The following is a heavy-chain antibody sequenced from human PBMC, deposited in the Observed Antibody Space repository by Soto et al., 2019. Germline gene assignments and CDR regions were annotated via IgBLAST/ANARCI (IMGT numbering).Heavy chain of an antibody. CDR2: IIPIFGTA. D-gene: IGHD5-12*01. CDR1: GGTFSSYA. J-gene: IGHJ5*02. CDR3: ARGRDGYNLYWFDP. Sequence: QVQLVQSGAEVKKPGSSVKVSCKASGGTFSSYAIRWVRQAPGQGLEWMGGIIPIFGTANYAQKFQGRVTITADESTSTAYMELSSLRSDDTAVYYCARGRDGYNLYWFDPWGQGTLVTVSS. V-gene: IGHV1-69*12.